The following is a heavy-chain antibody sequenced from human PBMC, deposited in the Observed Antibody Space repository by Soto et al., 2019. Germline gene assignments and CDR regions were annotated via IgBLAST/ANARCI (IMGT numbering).Heavy chain of an antibody. D-gene: IGHD6-19*01. V-gene: IGHV3-30-3*01. CDR3: AKAPSYSSGWPFDY. CDR1: GFTFSSYA. J-gene: IGHJ4*02. Sequence: GGSLRLSCAASGFTFSSYAMHWVRQAPGKGLEWVAVISYDGSNKYYADSVKGRFTISRDNSKNTLYLQVNSLRAEDTAVYYCAKAPSYSSGWPFDYWGQGTLVTVSS. CDR2: ISYDGSNK.